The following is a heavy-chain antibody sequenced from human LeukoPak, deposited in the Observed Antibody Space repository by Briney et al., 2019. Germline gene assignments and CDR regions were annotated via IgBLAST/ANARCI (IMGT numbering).Heavy chain of an antibody. CDR3: ARGSSSSRPYYFDS. V-gene: IGHV3-23*01. Sequence: GGSLRLSCVASGFTFSRYAMSWVRQAPGKGLGWVSAITDSGGDTYHADSVQGRFTISRDNSDDTLYMQMNSLRVEDTAVYYCARGSSSSRPYYFDSWGQGTLVTVSS. CDR1: GFTFSRYA. J-gene: IGHJ4*02. CDR2: ITDSGGDT. D-gene: IGHD6-6*01.